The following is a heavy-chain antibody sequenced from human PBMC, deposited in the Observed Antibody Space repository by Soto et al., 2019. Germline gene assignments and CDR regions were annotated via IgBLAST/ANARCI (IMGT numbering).Heavy chain of an antibody. D-gene: IGHD6-13*01. V-gene: IGHV4-59*13. CDR1: GDSMSSYY. CDR3: ATAPYSSIWYYFDN. J-gene: IGHJ4*02. Sequence: PSETLSLTCSVSGDSMSSYYWNWIRQPPGKGLEWIGYIYYSGSTNYNPSLKSRVTISVDTSKNQFSLNLSSVTAADTAVYCCATAPYSSIWYYFDNWGLGTLVTVSS. CDR2: IYYSGST.